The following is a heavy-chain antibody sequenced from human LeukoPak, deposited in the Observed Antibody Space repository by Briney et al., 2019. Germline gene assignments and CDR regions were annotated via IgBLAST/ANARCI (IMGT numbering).Heavy chain of an antibody. V-gene: IGHV4-34*01. J-gene: IGHJ4*02. Sequence: SETLSLTCAVYGGSFIGYYWSWIRQPPGKGLECIGEINHSGSTNYNPSLKSRVTISVDTSKNQFSLKLSSVTAADTAVYYCARPRGVRAARPPFYFDYWGQGTLVTVSS. CDR2: INHSGST. CDR3: ARPRGVRAARPPFYFDY. D-gene: IGHD6-6*01. CDR1: GGSFIGYY.